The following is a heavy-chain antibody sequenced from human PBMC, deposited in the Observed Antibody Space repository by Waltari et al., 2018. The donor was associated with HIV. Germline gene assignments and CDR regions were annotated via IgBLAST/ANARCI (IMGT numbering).Heavy chain of an antibody. CDR2: IYYSGNT. V-gene: IGHV4-39*01. J-gene: IGHJ4*02. Sequence: QLQLQESGPGLVKPSETLSLTCTVSGGSISSSSYYWGWIRQPPGKGLEWIGSIYYSGNTYSHPPLKSRFTISLDPSKNQFSLKLSSVTAADTAVYYCARLRDFLFFDGVLSVVVPAAIGYFDYWGQGTPVTVSS. D-gene: IGHD2-2*01. CDR1: GGSISSSSYY. CDR3: ARLRDFLFFDGVLSVVVPAAIGYFDY.